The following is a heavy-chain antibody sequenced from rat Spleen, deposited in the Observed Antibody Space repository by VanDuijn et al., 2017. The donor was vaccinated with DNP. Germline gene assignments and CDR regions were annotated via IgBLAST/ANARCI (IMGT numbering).Heavy chain of an antibody. J-gene: IGHJ3*01. V-gene: IGHV5S13*01. D-gene: IGHD1-6*01. CDR2: ITTGGGKI. CDR1: GFTFSNYG. CDR3: ARQRVMYTTATGFAY. Sequence: EVQLVESGGGSVQPGRSLKLSCAASGFTFSNYGMAWVRQAPTKGLEWVASITTGGGKIYYRDSVKGRFTISRDNAKNTQYLQMDSLRSEDTATYYCARQRVMYTTATGFAYWGQGTLVSVSS.